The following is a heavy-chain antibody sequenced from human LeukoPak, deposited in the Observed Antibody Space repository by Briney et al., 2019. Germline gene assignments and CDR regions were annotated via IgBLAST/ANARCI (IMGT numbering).Heavy chain of an antibody. Sequence: GGSLRLSCAASGFTFSSYGMHWVRQAPGKGLEWVAVISYDGSNKYYADSVKGRFTISRDNSKNTLYLQMNSLRAEDTAVYYCAKEGYYYSSGYFPHYWGQGTLVTVSS. V-gene: IGHV3-30*18. CDR2: ISYDGSNK. CDR1: GFTFSSYG. CDR3: AKEGYYYSSGYFPHY. J-gene: IGHJ4*02. D-gene: IGHD3-22*01.